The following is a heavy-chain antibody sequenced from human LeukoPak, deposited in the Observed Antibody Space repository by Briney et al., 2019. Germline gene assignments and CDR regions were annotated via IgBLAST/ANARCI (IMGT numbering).Heavy chain of an antibody. J-gene: IGHJ4*02. CDR2: ISGSSDYI. D-gene: IGHD5-18*01. CDR3: ARVSKTYSYGYLNDY. Sequence: GGSLRLSCAASGFTFSTYSMNWVRQAPGKGLEWVSAISGSSDYIYYADSVKGRFTISRDNAKNSLFLQMNSLRAEDTAVYYCARVSKTYSYGYLNDYWGQGTLVTVSS. V-gene: IGHV3-21*01. CDR1: GFTFSTYS.